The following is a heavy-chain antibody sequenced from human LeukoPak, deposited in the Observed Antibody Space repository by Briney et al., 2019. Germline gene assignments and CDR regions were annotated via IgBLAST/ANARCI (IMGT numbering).Heavy chain of an antibody. D-gene: IGHD7-27*01. J-gene: IGHJ6*02. CDR3: AKGSNNWGTFHGMDV. CDR1: GFTFSSYG. V-gene: IGHV3-30*02. Sequence: GGSLRLSCAASGFTFSSYGMHWVRQAPGKGLEWVAFIRYDGSNKYYADSVKGRFTISRDNSKNTLYLQMNSLRAEDTAVYYCAKGSNNWGTFHGMDVWGQGTTVTVSS. CDR2: IRYDGSNK.